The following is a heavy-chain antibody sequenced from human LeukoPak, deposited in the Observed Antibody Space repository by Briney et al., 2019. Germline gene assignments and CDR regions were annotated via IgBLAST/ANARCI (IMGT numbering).Heavy chain of an antibody. V-gene: IGHV3-15*01. J-gene: IGHJ3*02. CDR3: TTDGADYVWGSYLGDAFDI. D-gene: IGHD3-16*02. CDR2: IKSKTDGGTT. CDR1: GFTFSNAW. Sequence: GGSLRLSCAASGFTFSNAWMSWVCQAPGKGLEWVGRIKSKTDGGTTDYAAPVKGRFTISRDDSKNTLYLQMNSLKTEDTAVYYCTTDGADYVWGSYLGDAFDIWGQGTMVTVSS.